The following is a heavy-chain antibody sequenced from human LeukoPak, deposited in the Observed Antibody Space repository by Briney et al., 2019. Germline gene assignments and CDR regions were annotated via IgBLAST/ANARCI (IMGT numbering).Heavy chain of an antibody. J-gene: IGHJ3*02. CDR1: GSSFTSYW. D-gene: IGHD3-22*01. V-gene: IGHV5-51*01. Sequence: GESLKISCKGSGSSFTSYWIGWVRQMPGKGLESMGIIYPSDSDTRYSPSFQGQVTISADKSISTAYLQWSSLKASDTAMYYCATSPFDDSSGYPYPDAFDIWGQGTMVTVSS. CDR3: ATSPFDDSSGYPYPDAFDI. CDR2: IYPSDSDT.